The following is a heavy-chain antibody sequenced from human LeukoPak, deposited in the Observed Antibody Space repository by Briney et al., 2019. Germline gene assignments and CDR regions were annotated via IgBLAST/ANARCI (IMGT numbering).Heavy chain of an antibody. CDR3: ARSDTSAWHKFDY. V-gene: IGHV6-1*01. CDR1: GDSVSSNSAA. D-gene: IGHD6-19*01. Sequence: SQTLSLTCAISGDSVSSNSAAWTWIRQSPSRGLEWLGRTYYRSTWYNDYAVSVKSLITINPDTSKNQFSQQLNSVTPEDTAVYYCARSDTSAWHKFDYWGQGTRVTVSS. J-gene: IGHJ4*02. CDR2: TYYRSTWYN.